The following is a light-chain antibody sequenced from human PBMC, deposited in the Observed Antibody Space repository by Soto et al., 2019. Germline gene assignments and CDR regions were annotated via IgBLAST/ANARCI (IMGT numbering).Light chain of an antibody. Sequence: QPVLTQPPSASGTPGQRVTISCSGGSSNIGSNTVNWYQQLPGTAPRLLIYSTFQRPSGVPDRFSGSKSGTSASLAINGLQSEDEADYYCATWDDTLNGDVVFGGGTKLTVL. CDR2: STF. CDR1: SSNIGSNT. J-gene: IGLJ2*01. V-gene: IGLV1-44*01. CDR3: ATWDDTLNGDVV.